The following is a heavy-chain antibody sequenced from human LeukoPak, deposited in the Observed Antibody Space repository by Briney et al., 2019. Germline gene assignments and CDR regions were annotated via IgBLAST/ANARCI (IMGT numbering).Heavy chain of an antibody. CDR1: GGSFSGYY. CDR2: INHSGST. V-gene: IGHV4-34*01. CDR3: ASLNWGYAPPNDY. J-gene: IGHJ4*02. D-gene: IGHD7-27*01. Sequence: SETLSLTCAVYGGSFSGYYWSWIRQPPGKGLEWIGEINHSGSTNYNPSLKSRVTISVATSKNQFSLKLSAVTAADTAVYYCASLNWGYAPPNDYWGQGTLVTVSS.